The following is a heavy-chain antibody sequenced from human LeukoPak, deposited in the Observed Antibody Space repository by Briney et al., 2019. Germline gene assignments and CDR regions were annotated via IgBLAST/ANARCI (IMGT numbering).Heavy chain of an antibody. J-gene: IGHJ4*02. CDR3: ARDLAYYYDSSGYYSDY. CDR1: GYTFTSYD. V-gene: IGHV1-8*01. Sequence: ASVKVSCKASGYTFTSYDINWVRQATGQGLEWMGWMNPNSGNTGYAQKFQGRVTMTRNTSISTAYMELSSLRSDDTAVYYCARDLAYYYDSSGYYSDYWGQGTLVTVSS. CDR2: MNPNSGNT. D-gene: IGHD3-22*01.